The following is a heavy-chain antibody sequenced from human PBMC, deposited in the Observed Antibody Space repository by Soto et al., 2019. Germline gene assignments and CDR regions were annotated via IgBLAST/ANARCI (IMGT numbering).Heavy chain of an antibody. Sequence: PGESLKISCDGSGYSFTTYWLAWVRQMPGKGLEYMGIIFPGDSDTRYSPSFQGQVTISADKSISTAYLQWTSLKAPDTAIYYCARARVSTPRLEDPFDIWGQGTMVTVSS. CDR2: IFPGDSDT. CDR3: ARARVSTPRLEDPFDI. V-gene: IGHV5-51*01. D-gene: IGHD1-1*01. J-gene: IGHJ3*02. CDR1: GYSFTTYW.